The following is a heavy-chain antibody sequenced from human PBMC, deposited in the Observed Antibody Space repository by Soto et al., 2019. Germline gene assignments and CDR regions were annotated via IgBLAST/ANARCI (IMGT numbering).Heavy chain of an antibody. V-gene: IGHV4-4*07. D-gene: IGHD3-22*01. CDR2: IYTSGST. Sequence: SETLSLTCTVSGGSISSYYWSWIRQPAGKGLEWIGRIYTSGSTNYNPSLKSRVTMSVDTSKNQFSLKLNSVTAADTAVYYCARDRAYYESNGLYFDYWGQGTLVTVS. CDR1: GGSISSYY. CDR3: ARDRAYYESNGLYFDY. J-gene: IGHJ4*02.